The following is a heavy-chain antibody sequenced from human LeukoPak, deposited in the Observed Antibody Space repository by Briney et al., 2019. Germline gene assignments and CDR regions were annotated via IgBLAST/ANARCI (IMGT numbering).Heavy chain of an antibody. V-gene: IGHV3-74*01. Sequence: GGSLRLSCAASGFTCSDHYMDWVRQAPGKGLVWVSRINSDGSSTSYADSVKGRFTISRDNAKNTLYLQMNSLRAEDTAVYYCARPYGSGRSCFDHWGQGTLVTVSS. CDR2: INSDGSST. CDR1: GFTCSDHY. CDR3: ARPYGSGRSCFDH. J-gene: IGHJ5*02. D-gene: IGHD3-10*01.